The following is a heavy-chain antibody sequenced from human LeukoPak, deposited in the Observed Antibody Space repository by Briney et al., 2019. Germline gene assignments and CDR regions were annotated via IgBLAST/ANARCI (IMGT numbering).Heavy chain of an antibody. Sequence: GGSLRLSCVASGLTFSTYSMNWVRQAPGKGLEWVSSIGSSRSIYYADSVKGRFTISRDNAKNSLYLQMNSLRAEDTAVYYCARGARCSSSWGYWGQGTLVTVSS. CDR1: GLTFSTYS. CDR2: IGSSRSI. J-gene: IGHJ4*02. D-gene: IGHD6-13*01. CDR3: ARGARCSSSWGY. V-gene: IGHV3-21*01.